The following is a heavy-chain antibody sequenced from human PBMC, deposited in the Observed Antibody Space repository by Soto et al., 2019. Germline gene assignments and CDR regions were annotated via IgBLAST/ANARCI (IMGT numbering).Heavy chain of an antibody. J-gene: IGHJ5*02. D-gene: IGHD3-9*01. CDR2: ISAYNGNT. CDR1: GYTFTSYG. V-gene: IGHV1-8*02. CDR3: ARVKSYDILTGYSTWFDP. Sequence: GASVKVSCKASGYTFTSYGISWVRQAPGQGLEWMGWISAYNGNTGYAQNFQGRVTMTRNTSISTAYMELSSLRSEDTAVYYCARVKSYDILTGYSTWFDPWGQGTLVTVSS.